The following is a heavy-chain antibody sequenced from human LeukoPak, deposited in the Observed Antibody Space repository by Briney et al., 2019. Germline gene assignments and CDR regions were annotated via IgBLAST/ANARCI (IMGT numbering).Heavy chain of an antibody. CDR1: GFTFSTYA. CDR2: ISGSGDST. V-gene: IGHV3-23*01. Sequence: GGSLRLSCAASGFTFSTYAVNWVRQAPGKGLEWVSTISGSGDSTYYADSVKGRFTISRDNAKNSLYLQMNSLRAEDTAVYYCARVPGDYWGQGTLVTVSS. J-gene: IGHJ4*02. CDR3: ARVPGDY.